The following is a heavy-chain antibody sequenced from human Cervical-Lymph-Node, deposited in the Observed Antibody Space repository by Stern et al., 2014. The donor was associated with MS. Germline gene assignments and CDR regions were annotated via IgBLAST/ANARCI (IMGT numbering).Heavy chain of an antibody. Sequence: EKLVESGAEVKKPGSSVKVSCKASGDPFISHAISWVRQVPGQGLAWMAGIIAIFGTTNYAQNFQCRVTITADESTSTAYMELSRLRSEDTAVYYCAKVTSYYYYYGMDVWGQGTTVTVSS. CDR2: IIAIFGTT. CDR3: AKVTSYYYYYGMDV. CDR1: GDPFISHA. J-gene: IGHJ6*02. V-gene: IGHV1-69*01.